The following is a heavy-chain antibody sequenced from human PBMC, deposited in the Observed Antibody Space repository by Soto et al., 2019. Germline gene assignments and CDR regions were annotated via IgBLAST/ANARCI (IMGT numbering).Heavy chain of an antibody. Sequence: QVQLVQSGGGVIQPGKSLRLSCAASGITFTTYGMHWVRQTPGKGLEWVAVVSYDGSHKYYADSVKGRFTISRDDSKNTLYLKMNSLRVEDTAVYYCAKDMYPRTVLDSSSPWGDYWGQGTLVTVSS. D-gene: IGHD6-6*01. J-gene: IGHJ4*02. CDR3: AKDMYPRTVLDSSSPWGDY. CDR2: VSYDGSHK. CDR1: GITFTTYG. V-gene: IGHV3-30*18.